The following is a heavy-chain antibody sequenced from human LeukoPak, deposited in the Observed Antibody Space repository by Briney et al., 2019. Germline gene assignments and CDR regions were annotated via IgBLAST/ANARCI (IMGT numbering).Heavy chain of an antibody. CDR1: GFTFSSYW. D-gene: IGHD1-14*01. V-gene: IGHV3-74*01. CDR3: ARVLRPRPPERPRDAFDI. CDR2: INSDGSST. J-gene: IGHJ3*02. Sequence: LAGGSLRLSCAASGFTFSSYWMHWVRQAPGKGLVWVSRINSDGSSTSYADSVKGRFTISRDNAKNTLYLQMNSLRAEDTAVYYCARVLRPRPPERPRDAFDIWGQGTMVTVSS.